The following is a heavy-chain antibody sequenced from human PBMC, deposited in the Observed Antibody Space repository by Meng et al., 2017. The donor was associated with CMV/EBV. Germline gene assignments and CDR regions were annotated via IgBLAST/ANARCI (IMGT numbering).Heavy chain of an antibody. Sequence: TCTGSGGAISSSSYYWGWIRQPPGKGLEWIVSIYYSGSTYYNQSLKSRDTISVDTSKNQFSLKLSSVTDADTAVYYCARYPPSYFDYWGQGTLVTVSS. V-gene: IGHV4-39*07. CDR1: GGAISSSSYY. CDR3: ARYPPSYFDY. J-gene: IGHJ4*02. CDR2: IYYSGST.